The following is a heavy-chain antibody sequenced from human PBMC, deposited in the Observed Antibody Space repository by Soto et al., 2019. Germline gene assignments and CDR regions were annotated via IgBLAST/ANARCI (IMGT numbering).Heavy chain of an antibody. J-gene: IGHJ6*02. D-gene: IGHD3-10*01. Sequence: PGVSLKISCKGSGYSFTSYWIGWVRQMPGKGLEWMGIIYPGDSATRYRPSFQGQVTMSADKSISTAYLQWSSLKASDTAMYYCARHLSPAYGLGTERSNYYGMDVWGQGTTVTVS. V-gene: IGHV5-51*01. CDR3: ARHLSPAYGLGTERSNYYGMDV. CDR2: IYPGDSAT. CDR1: GYSFTSYW.